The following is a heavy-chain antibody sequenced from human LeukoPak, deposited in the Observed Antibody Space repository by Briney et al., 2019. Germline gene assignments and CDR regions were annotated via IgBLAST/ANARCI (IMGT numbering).Heavy chain of an antibody. CDR1: GFTFSNYA. CDR2: ISYDGTNK. D-gene: IGHD3-22*01. Sequence: GGSLRLSCAASGFTFSNYAMHWDRQAPGKGLEWVAVISYDGTNKYYADSVKGRFTISRDNSKNTMYLQMNSLRAEDTAMYYCARAPMSYDSSGFGGAFDIWGQGTMVTVSS. J-gene: IGHJ3*02. V-gene: IGHV3-30-3*01. CDR3: ARAPMSYDSSGFGGAFDI.